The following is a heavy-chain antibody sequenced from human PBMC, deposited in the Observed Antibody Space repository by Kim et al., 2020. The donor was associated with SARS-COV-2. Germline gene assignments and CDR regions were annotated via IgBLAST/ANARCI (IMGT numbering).Heavy chain of an antibody. J-gene: IGHJ4*02. CDR3: ARQPAPYYYDSSGYYSGFDY. CDR2: LYYSGST. CDR1: GGSISSSSYY. V-gene: IGHV4-39*01. Sequence: SETLSLTCTVSGGSISSSSYYWGWIRQPPGKGLEWIGSLYYSGSTNYNPSLKIRVTISVDTSKNQFSLKLSSVTAADTAVYYCARQPAPYYYDSSGYYSGFDYWGQGTLVTVSS. D-gene: IGHD3-22*01.